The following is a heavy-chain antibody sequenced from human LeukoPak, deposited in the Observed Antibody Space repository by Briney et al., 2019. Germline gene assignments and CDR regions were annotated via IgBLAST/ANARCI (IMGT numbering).Heavy chain of an antibody. CDR3: AREDDRASGAYDC. CDR1: NYTFSDYH. Sequence: ASVRVSCKASNYTFSDYHVIWVRQAPGQGLEWMGWVSKYTGNADYAPKFQGRVSMTTDTSTRTAYMELRSLRTDDTAVYFCAREDDRASGAYDCWGQGTLVTVS. CDR2: VSKYTGNA. V-gene: IGHV1-18*01. D-gene: IGHD3-10*01. J-gene: IGHJ4*02.